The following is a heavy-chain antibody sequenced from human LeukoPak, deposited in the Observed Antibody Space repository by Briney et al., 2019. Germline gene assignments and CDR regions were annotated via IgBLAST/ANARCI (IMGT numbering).Heavy chain of an antibody. V-gene: IGHV3-7*01. CDR2: IKQDGSEK. Sequence: GGSRRLSCVVSGFTFSNYWMAWVRQAPGKGLEWVANIKQDGSEKYYVDSVKGRFTISRDNTKNSLYLQMNSLRAEDTAVYYCARDWGTLPDRGSHYWGQGTLVSVSS. CDR3: ARDWGTLPDRGSHY. D-gene: IGHD3-16*01. CDR1: GFTFSNYW. J-gene: IGHJ4*02.